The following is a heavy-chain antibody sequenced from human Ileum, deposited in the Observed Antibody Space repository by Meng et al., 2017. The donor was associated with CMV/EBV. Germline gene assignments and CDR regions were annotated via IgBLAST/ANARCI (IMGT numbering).Heavy chain of an antibody. Sequence: ASVKVSCKASGYTFTGCYMHWVGQAPGQGLEWMGWINPNSGGTNYTQFQGRVTMARDTSISTAYMEVSRLRCDDTAVYYCARDFYGYGMDVWGQGTTVTVSS. J-gene: IGHJ6*02. CDR2: INPNSGGT. V-gene: IGHV1-2*02. D-gene: IGHD3-16*01. CDR1: GYTFTGCY. CDR3: ARDFYGYGMDV.